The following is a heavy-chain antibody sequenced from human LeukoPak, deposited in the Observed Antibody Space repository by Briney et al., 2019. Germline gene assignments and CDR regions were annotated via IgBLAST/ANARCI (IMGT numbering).Heavy chain of an antibody. Sequence: PSETLSLTCTVSGGSISSYYWSWIRQPPGKGLEWIGYIYYSGSTNYNPSLKSRVTISVDTSKNQFSLKLSSVTAADTAVYYCARTRRNWFDPWGRGTLVTVSS. CDR3: ARTRRNWFDP. J-gene: IGHJ5*02. CDR2: IYYSGST. V-gene: IGHV4-59*01. CDR1: GGSISSYY.